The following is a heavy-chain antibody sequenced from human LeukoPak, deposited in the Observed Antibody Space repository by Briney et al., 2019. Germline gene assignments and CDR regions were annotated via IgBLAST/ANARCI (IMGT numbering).Heavy chain of an antibody. CDR3: AREVRRDGYNFDY. Sequence: SETLSLTCAVYGGSFSGYYWSWIRQHPGKGLEWIGYIYYSGSTYYNPSLKSRVTISVDTSKNQFSLKLSSVTAADTAVYYCAREVRRDGYNFDYWGQGTLVTVSS. J-gene: IGHJ4*02. V-gene: IGHV4-31*11. CDR2: IYYSGST. CDR1: GGSFSGYY. D-gene: IGHD5-24*01.